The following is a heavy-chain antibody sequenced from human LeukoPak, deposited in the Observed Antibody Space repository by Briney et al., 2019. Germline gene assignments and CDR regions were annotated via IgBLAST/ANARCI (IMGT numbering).Heavy chain of an antibody. CDR3: ARTSSNYYDSSGRFVPPAGDP. D-gene: IGHD3-22*01. CDR1: GFTFSDYY. Sequence: GGSLRLSCAASGFTFSDYYMSWIRQAPGKGLEWVSYISSSGSTIYYADSVKGRFTISRDNAKNSLYLQMNSLRAEDTAVYYCARTSSNYYDSSGRFVPPAGDPWGQGTLVTVSS. CDR2: ISSSGSTI. J-gene: IGHJ5*02. V-gene: IGHV3-11*04.